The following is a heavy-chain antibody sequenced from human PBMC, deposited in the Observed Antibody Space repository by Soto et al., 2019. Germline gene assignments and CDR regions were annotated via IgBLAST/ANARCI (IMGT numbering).Heavy chain of an antibody. V-gene: IGHV1-18*01. CDR1: GYVFPSFG. J-gene: IGHJ3*02. D-gene: IGHD3-16*01. CDR2: ISTYNGTT. CDR3: ARESRGGRNAGASCDM. Sequence: QRRLVQSGAEMKKPGASVKVSCQASGYVFPSFGINWVRQAPGQGLEWMGWISTYNGTTKYAQSLNGRVTMTTDTSTTTATMELRSIRSDDPAMYYCARESRGGRNAGASCDMWGQVTMVAVSS.